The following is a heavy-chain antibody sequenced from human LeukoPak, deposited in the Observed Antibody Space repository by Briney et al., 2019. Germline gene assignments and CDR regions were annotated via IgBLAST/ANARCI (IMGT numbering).Heavy chain of an antibody. Sequence: GGSLRLSCAASGFTFTSYAMSWVRQAPGKGLEWVSAISGSGGSTYYADSVKGRFTISRDNSKNTVSLQMNSLRAEDTAVYYCAKDSFCSGGSCYGNDYWGQGTLVTVSS. CDR2: ISGSGGST. V-gene: IGHV3-23*01. CDR1: GFTFTSYA. D-gene: IGHD2-15*01. CDR3: AKDSFCSGGSCYGNDY. J-gene: IGHJ4*02.